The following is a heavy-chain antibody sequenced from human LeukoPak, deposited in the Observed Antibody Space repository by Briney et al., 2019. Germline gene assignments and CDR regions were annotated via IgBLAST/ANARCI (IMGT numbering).Heavy chain of an antibody. CDR2: ISAYNGNT. V-gene: IGHV1-18*01. J-gene: IGHJ2*01. CDR3: ARGGLDWYFDL. Sequence: ASVKVSCKASGYTITTYGLTWVRQAPGQGLEWMGWISAYNGNTNYAQKLQGRVTMTTDTSTSTAYMELRSLRSDDTAVYYCARGGLDWYFDLWGRGTLVTVSS. D-gene: IGHD3/OR15-3a*01. CDR1: GYTITTYG.